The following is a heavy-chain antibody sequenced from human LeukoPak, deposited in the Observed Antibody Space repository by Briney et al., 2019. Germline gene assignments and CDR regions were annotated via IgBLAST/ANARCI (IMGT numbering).Heavy chain of an antibody. CDR1: GYTFTSYD. D-gene: IGHD2-2*01. V-gene: IGHV1-8*01. Sequence: GASVKVSCKASGYTFTSYDINWVRQATGQGLEWMGWMNPDSGNTGYAQKFLGRVTMTRNTSISTAYMELSSLRSEDTAVYYCARGAWRTPAAKPPYSLTPWGQGTMVTVSS. J-gene: IGHJ3*01. CDR3: ARGAWRTPAAKPPYSLTP. CDR2: MNPDSGNT.